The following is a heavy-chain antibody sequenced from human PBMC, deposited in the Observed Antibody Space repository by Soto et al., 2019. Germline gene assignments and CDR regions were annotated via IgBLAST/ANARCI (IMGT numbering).Heavy chain of an antibody. CDR3: ARDRVDYDYVGGSYRPYWFDL. Sequence: QVQLVQSGAEVKKHGSSVKVSCKASGGTFSSYAISWVRQAPGQGLEWMGGIIPIFGTANYAQKFQGRVTITADESTSTAYMELSSLRSEDTSVYYCARDRVDYDYVGGSYRPYWFDLWGQGTLVTVSS. CDR2: IIPIFGTA. D-gene: IGHD3-16*02. CDR1: GGTFSSYA. V-gene: IGHV1-69*12. J-gene: IGHJ5*02.